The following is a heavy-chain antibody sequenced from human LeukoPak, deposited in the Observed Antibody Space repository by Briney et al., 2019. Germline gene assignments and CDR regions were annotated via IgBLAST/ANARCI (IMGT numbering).Heavy chain of an antibody. J-gene: IGHJ4*02. CDR1: GFTFSRYW. Sequence: GGSLRLSCAASGFTFSRYWMTWVRQAPGKGLEWVANIKQDGSEKYYVDSVKGRFTISRDNAKNSLYLQMNSLRAEDTAVYYCARGRDSSSSYPGYWGQGTLVTVSS. V-gene: IGHV3-7*04. CDR2: IKQDGSEK. CDR3: ARGRDSSSSYPGY. D-gene: IGHD6-6*01.